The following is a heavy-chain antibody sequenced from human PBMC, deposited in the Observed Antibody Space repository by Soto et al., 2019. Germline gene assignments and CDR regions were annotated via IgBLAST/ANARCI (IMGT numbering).Heavy chain of an antibody. CDR1: GGTFSSYA. Sequence: QVQLVQSGAEVKKPGSSLKVSCKASGGTFSSYAISWVRQAPGQGLEWMGGIIPIFGTANYAQKFQGRVTMTRNTSISTAYMELSSLRSEDTAVYYCARGPDYSNYFNWFDPWGQGTLVTVSS. D-gene: IGHD4-4*01. CDR3: ARGPDYSNYFNWFDP. J-gene: IGHJ5*02. V-gene: IGHV1-69*06. CDR2: IIPIFGTA.